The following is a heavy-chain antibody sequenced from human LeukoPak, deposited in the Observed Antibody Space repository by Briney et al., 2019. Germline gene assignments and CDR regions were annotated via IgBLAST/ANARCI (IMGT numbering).Heavy chain of an antibody. D-gene: IGHD3-22*01. CDR3: AKAKGGGYSDSSGYNFDF. V-gene: IGHV3-21*04. J-gene: IGHJ4*02. CDR1: GFTFSTFA. Sequence: GGSLRLSCAASGFTFSTFAMHWVRLSPGKGLEWVSSITGSGPYILYADSVKRRFTISRENTKNTLYLQMNSLRAEDTAVYYCAKAKGGGYSDSSGYNFDFWGQGTLVTVSS. CDR2: ITGSGPYI.